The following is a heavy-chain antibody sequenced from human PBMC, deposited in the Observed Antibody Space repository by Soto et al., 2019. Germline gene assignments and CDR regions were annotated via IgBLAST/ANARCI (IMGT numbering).Heavy chain of an antibody. J-gene: IGHJ6*02. V-gene: IGHV1-8*01. CDR3: ARENTSYGMDF. Sequence: QVQLVQSGAEVKKPGASVKVSCKASGYTFTSYDINWVRQATGQGLEWMGWMNPNSGNTGYAQKFQGRVTMTRNTSICTANTELSSPRPEDTAVDDGARENTSYGMDFWGQGTTVTVSS. CDR2: MNPNSGNT. CDR1: GYTFTSYD. D-gene: IGHD2-2*02.